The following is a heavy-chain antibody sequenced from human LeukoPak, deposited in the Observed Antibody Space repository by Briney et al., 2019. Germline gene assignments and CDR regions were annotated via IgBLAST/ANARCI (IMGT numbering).Heavy chain of an antibody. CDR3: AGGYCSSTSCYYFDY. CDR2: ISAYNGNT. CDR1: GYTFTSYG. Sequence: GASVTVSCKASGYTFTSYGISWVRQAPGQGLEWMGWISAYNGNTNYAQKLQGRVTMTTDTSTSTAYMELRSLRSDDTAVYYCAGGYCSSTSCYYFDYWGQGTLVTVSS. J-gene: IGHJ4*02. D-gene: IGHD2-2*01. V-gene: IGHV1-18*01.